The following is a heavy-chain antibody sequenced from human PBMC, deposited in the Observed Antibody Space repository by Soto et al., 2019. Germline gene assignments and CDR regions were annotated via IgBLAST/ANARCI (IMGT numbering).Heavy chain of an antibody. Sequence: GGSLRLGWEASGFTFSGFDMHWVRQPTGKGLEWVSTIGTAGDTYYAVSVKGRFTTSRDNAKNSLSLQMNSLRAGDTAVYFCARGQEVGAHFFDSWGQGTQVTVSS. D-gene: IGHD2-15*01. CDR2: IGTAGDT. J-gene: IGHJ4*02. V-gene: IGHV3-13*01. CDR3: ARGQEVGAHFFDS. CDR1: GFTFSGFD.